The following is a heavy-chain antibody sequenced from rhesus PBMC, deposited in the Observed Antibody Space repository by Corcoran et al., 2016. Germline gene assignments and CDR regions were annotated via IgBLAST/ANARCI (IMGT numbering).Heavy chain of an antibody. CDR3: ARAPDGWNDGYY. D-gene: IGHD1-14*01. V-gene: IGHV4-169*01. J-gene: IGHJ4*01. Sequence: QLQLQESGPGLVKPSETLSVTCAVFGGSISSSYWSWLRQAPGKGLEWIGYIYGSGSSTNYNPTLKSRVTLSVATAKNQLSLKLSSVTTAETAVYYCARAPDGWNDGYYWGQGVLVTVSS. CDR2: IYGSGSST. CDR1: GGSISSSY.